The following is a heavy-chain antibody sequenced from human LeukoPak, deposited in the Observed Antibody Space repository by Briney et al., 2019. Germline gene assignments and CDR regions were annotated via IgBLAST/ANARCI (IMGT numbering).Heavy chain of an antibody. J-gene: IGHJ5*02. V-gene: IGHV1-69*05. CDR3: ARRASDYYDSSGYYYWFDP. CDR1: GGTFSSYA. Sequence: SSVKVSCKASGGTFSSYAISWVRQAPGQGLEWMGGIIPIFGTANYAQKFQGRVTITTDESTSTAYKELSSLRSEDTAVYYCARRASDYYDSSGYYYWFDPWGQGTLVTVSS. D-gene: IGHD3-22*01. CDR2: IIPIFGTA.